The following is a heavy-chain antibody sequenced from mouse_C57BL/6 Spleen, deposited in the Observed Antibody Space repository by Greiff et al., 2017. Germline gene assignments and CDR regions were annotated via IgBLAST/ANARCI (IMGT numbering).Heavy chain of an antibody. J-gene: IGHJ2*01. CDR1: GYSFTGYY. CDR3: AKGAYYSNFDY. D-gene: IGHD2-5*01. Sequence: VQLQQSGPELVKPGASVKISCKASGYSFTGYYMNWVKQSPEKSLEWIGEINPSTGGTTYNQKFKAKATLTVDKSSSTAYMQLKSLTSEDSAVYYCAKGAYYSNFDYWGQGTTLTVSS. CDR2: INPSTGGT. V-gene: IGHV1-42*01.